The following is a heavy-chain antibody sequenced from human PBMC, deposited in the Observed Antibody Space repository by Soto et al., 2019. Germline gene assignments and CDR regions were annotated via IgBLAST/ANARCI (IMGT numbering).Heavy chain of an antibody. CDR3: ARMESFGSLNWFDP. J-gene: IGHJ5*02. CDR2: MNPGGGDT. Sequence: ASVKVSCKASGYTFTSYGISWVRQATGQGLEWMGWMNPGGGDTGYAQKFQGRVTMTRDISIATAYMELNSLASEDTAIYSCARMESFGSLNWFDPWGQGTLVTVSS. D-gene: IGHD5-18*01. CDR1: GYTFTSYG. V-gene: IGHV1-8*02.